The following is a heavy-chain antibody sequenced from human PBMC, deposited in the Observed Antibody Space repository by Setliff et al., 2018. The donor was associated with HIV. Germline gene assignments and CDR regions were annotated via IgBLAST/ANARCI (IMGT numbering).Heavy chain of an antibody. CDR1: GYSMSSGYY. CDR3: ARHAAGPDGPFDY. CDR2: VYHTGST. D-gene: IGHD2-2*01. V-gene: IGHV4-38-2*01. Sequence: SETLSLTCVVSGYSMSSGYYWGWIRQPPGKGLEWIGNVYHTGSTYYNPSLKSRVTISVDTSKNQFSLKLSSVIAADTAVYYCARHAAGPDGPFDYWGQGTLVTVSS. J-gene: IGHJ4*02.